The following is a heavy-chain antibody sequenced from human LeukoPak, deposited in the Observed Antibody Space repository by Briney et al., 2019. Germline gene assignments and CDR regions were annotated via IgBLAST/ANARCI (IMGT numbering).Heavy chain of an antibody. CDR1: AGSITGYC. V-gene: IGHV4-4*07. D-gene: IGHD6-6*01. CDR3: ARDSSGSTSSLPGTNWFNP. Sequence: SETLSLTWPLSAGSITGYCWSCVRQHAGEGLEWIGRIYTVGRINYNPSLESRVTMSVDTSKNQFSLKLNSVTAADTAVYYCARDSSGSTSSLPGTNWFNPWGQGTLVTVSS. J-gene: IGHJ5*02. CDR2: IYTVGRI.